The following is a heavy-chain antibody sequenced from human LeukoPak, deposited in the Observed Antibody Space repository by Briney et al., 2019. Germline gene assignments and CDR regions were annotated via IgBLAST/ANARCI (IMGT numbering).Heavy chain of an antibody. D-gene: IGHD6-13*01. CDR1: GYTFTSYA. V-gene: IGHV7-4-1*02. CDR3: ARDGVAAAGLYYYYGMDV. CDR2: INTNTGNP. J-gene: IGHJ6*02. Sequence: GASVKVSCKASGYTFTSYAMNWVRQAPGQGLEWMGWINTNTGNPTYAQGFTGRSVFSLDTSVSTAYLQISSLKAEDTAVYYCARDGVAAAGLYYYYGMDVWGQGTTVTVSS.